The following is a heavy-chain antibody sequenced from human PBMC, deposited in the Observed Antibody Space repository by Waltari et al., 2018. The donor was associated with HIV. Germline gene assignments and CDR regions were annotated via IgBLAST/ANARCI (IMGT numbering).Heavy chain of an antibody. Sequence: EVQLVESGGGVVEPGGSLRVSCAASGFTFSDYWMYGVRQSPGEGLVWISRISRTSIDTHYADSVMGRFTISRDNAKNTLYLQMNSLRADDTAVYYCARGSDYWGQGTLVTVSS. CDR3: ARGSDY. CDR2: ISRTSIDT. V-gene: IGHV3-74*01. J-gene: IGHJ4*02. CDR1: GFTFSDYW.